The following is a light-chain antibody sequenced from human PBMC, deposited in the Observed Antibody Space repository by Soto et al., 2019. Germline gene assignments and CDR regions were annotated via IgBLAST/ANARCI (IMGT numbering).Light chain of an antibody. V-gene: IGLV8-61*01. J-gene: IGLJ2*01. CDR3: VLYMGSGISI. CDR2: STN. CDR1: SGSVSTTHY. Sequence: QAVVTQEPSLSVSPGGTVTLTCGLSSGSVSTTHYPTWSQQTPGQAPRTLIYSTNTRSSGVPDRFSGSILGNRAALTITGAQTDDESDYYCVLYMGSGISIFGGGTKVTVL.